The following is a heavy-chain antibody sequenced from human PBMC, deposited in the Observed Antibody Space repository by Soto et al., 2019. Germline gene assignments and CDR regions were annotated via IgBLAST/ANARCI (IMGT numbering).Heavy chain of an antibody. J-gene: IGHJ6*02. CDR2: ISSSSSYI. CDR3: ARDKYSSSWAYYYYGMDV. CDR1: GFTFSSYS. Sequence: GGSLRLSCAASGFTFSSYSMNWVRQAPGKGLEWVSSISSSSSYIYYADSVKGRFTISRDNAKNSLYLQMNSLRAEDTAVYYCARDKYSSSWAYYYYGMDVWGQGTTVTVSS. D-gene: IGHD6-13*01. V-gene: IGHV3-21*01.